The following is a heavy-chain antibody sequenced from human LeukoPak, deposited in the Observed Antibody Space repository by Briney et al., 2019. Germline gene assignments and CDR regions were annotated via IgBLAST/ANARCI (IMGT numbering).Heavy chain of an antibody. CDR2: IYYSGST. CDR3: ARDDSSSWHGDAFDI. J-gene: IGHJ3*02. D-gene: IGHD6-13*01. CDR1: GGSISSSSYY. Sequence: SETLSLTCTVSGGSISSSSYYWGWIRQPPGKGLEWIGSIYYSGSTYYNPSLKSRVTISVDTSKNQFSLKLSSVTAADTAVYYCARDDSSSWHGDAFDIWGQGTMVTVSS. V-gene: IGHV4-39*02.